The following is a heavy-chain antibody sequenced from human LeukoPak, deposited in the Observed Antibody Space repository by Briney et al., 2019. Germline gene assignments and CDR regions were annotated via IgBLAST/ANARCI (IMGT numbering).Heavy chain of an antibody. J-gene: IGHJ4*02. CDR3: ARDGTSTDDY. D-gene: IGHD2-2*01. V-gene: IGHV1-18*01. CDR1: GYTFTSYA. Sequence: ASVKVSCKASGYTFTSYASNWVRQAPGQGLEWMGWISGNNDNPNYGQKFQGRFTVTTDSSTSTAYMELRNLRFDDTAVYYCARDGTSTDDYWGQGTLVTVSS. CDR2: ISGNNDNP.